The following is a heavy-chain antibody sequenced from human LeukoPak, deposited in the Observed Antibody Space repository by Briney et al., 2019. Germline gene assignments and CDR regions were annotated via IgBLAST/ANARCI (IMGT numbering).Heavy chain of an antibody. D-gene: IGHD3-3*01. CDR1: GGSIISSNYY. J-gene: IGHJ4*02. Sequence: SETLSLTRSVSGGSIISSNYYWGWIRQPPGNGLEWIGSIYQSGSGSSYYNPSLKSRVTIFGDTSKNQFFLRLSSVTAADTAVYYCASTLRFLPYRRFDYWGQGTLVTVPS. V-gene: IGHV4-39*01. CDR2: IYQSGSGSS. CDR3: ASTLRFLPYRRFDY.